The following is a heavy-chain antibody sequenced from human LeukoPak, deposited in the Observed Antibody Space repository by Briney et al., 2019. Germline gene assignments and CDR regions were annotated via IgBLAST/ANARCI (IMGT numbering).Heavy chain of an antibody. J-gene: IGHJ5*02. Sequence: GGSLRLSCAASGFTFSSYSMNWVRQAPGKGLEWFSSISSSSSYIYHADSVKGRFTISRDNAKNSLYLQMNSLRAEDTAVYYCARDILEANWFDPWGQGTLVTVSS. CDR3: ARDILEANWFDP. V-gene: IGHV3-21*01. CDR2: ISSSSSYI. D-gene: IGHD3-3*01. CDR1: GFTFSSYS.